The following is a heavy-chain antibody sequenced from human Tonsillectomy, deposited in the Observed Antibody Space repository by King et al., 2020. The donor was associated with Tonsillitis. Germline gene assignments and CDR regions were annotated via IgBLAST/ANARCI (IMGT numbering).Heavy chain of an antibody. Sequence: VQLVESGGGVVQPGRSLRLSCAASGFTFSSYGLHWVRQAPGKGLEWVAVIWYDGSNKYYADSVKGRFTISRDNSKNKLYLQMNSLRAEDTAVYYCARSESGYYNWFDPWGQGTLVTVSS. CDR3: ARSESGYYNWFDP. V-gene: IGHV3-33*01. CDR1: GFTFSSYG. D-gene: IGHD3-3*01. J-gene: IGHJ5*02. CDR2: IWYDGSNK.